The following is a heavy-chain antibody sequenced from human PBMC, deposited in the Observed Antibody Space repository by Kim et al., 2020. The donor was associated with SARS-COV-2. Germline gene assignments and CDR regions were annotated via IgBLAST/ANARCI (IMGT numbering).Heavy chain of an antibody. Sequence: GGSLRLSCAASGLTFSSAWMSWVRQVPGKGLEWLGRIKSKTDGGTADYVAPVKGRFTISRDDSKNMVYLQMNSLKIEDTAVYYCTPSPYNWDYGWFDPWGLGTLVTVSS. V-gene: IGHV3-15*01. D-gene: IGHD1-7*01. J-gene: IGHJ5*02. CDR2: IKSKTDGGTA. CDR3: TPSPYNWDYGWFDP. CDR1: GLTFSSAW.